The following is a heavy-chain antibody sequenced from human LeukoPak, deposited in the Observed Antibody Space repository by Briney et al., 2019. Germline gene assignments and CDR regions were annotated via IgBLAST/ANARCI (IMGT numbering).Heavy chain of an antibody. CDR2: ISAYNGNT. CDR3: AREAYYYDSSGSTEDY. D-gene: IGHD3-22*01. V-gene: IGHV1-18*01. Sequence: ASVKVSCMACGYTYTRYGISWVRQAPGQGLEWMGWISAYNGNTNYAQKLQGRVTMTTDTSTSTAYMELRSLRSDDTAVYYCAREAYYYDSSGSTEDYWGQGTLVTVSS. J-gene: IGHJ4*02. CDR1: GYTYTRYG.